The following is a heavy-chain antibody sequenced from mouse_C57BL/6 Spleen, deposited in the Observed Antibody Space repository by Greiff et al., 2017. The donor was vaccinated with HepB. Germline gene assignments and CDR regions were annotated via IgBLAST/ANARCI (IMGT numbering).Heavy chain of an antibody. CDR2: IHPSDSDT. V-gene: IGHV1-74*01. Sequence: QVQLQQPGAELVKPGASVKVSCKASGYTFTSYWMHWVKQRPGQGLEWIGRIHPSDSDTNYNQKFKGKATLTVDKSSSTAYMQLSSLTSEDSVVYYCAIDYYSNYYYAMDYWGQGTSVTVSS. J-gene: IGHJ4*01. D-gene: IGHD2-5*01. CDR3: AIDYYSNYYYAMDY. CDR1: GYTFTSYW.